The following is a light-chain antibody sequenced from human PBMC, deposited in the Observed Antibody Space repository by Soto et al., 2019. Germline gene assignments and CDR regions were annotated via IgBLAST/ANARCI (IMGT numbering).Light chain of an antibody. V-gene: IGKV2-30*01. CDR3: MQGTHWPPVT. J-gene: IGKJ2*01. CDR2: TVF. CDR1: QSLLYTDGNAY. Sequence: DVVMTQSPLSLSVTLGQPASISCRSSQSLLYTDGNAYLSWFQQRPGQSPRRLIYTVFNRDSGVQDRFSGSGSGTDFTLKISRVEAEDVGVYYCMQGTHWPPVTFGQGTKLEIK.